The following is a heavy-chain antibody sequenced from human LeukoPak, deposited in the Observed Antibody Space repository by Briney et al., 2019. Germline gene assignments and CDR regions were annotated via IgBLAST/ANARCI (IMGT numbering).Heavy chain of an antibody. V-gene: IGHV4-4*07. CDR2: FYSTGST. Sequence: SETLSLTCTVSGGSISSYYWTWIRQPAGKGLEWIGRFYSTGSTNYNPSLKSRVTMSVDTSKNQFSLKLSSVTAADTAVYYCARDQYSGSLDYWGQGTLVTVS. CDR1: GGSISSYY. D-gene: IGHD1-26*01. CDR3: ARDQYSGSLDY. J-gene: IGHJ4*02.